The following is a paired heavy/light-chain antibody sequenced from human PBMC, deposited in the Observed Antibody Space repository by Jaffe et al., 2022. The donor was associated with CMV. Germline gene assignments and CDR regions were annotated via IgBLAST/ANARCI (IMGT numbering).Heavy chain of an antibody. CDR3: ARVGMGIAVAGTTHYYYYMDV. J-gene: IGHJ6*03. D-gene: IGHD6-19*01. V-gene: IGHV4-59*01. CDR2: IYYSGST. Sequence: QVQLQESGPGLVKPSETLSLTCTVSGGSISSYYWSWIRQPPGKGLEWIGYIYYSGSTNYNPSLKSRVTISVDTSKNQFSLKLSSVTAADTAVYYCARVGMGIAVAGTTHYYYYMDVWGKGTTVTVSS. CDR1: GGSISSYY.
Light chain of an antibody. J-gene: IGKJ3*01. Sequence: DIQLTQSPSFLSASVGDRVTITCRASQGISSYLAWYQQKPGKAPKLLIYAASTLQSGVPSRFSGSGSGTEFTLTISSLQPEDFATYYCQQLNSYPSFTFGPGTKVDIK. CDR3: QQLNSYPSFT. CDR1: QGISSY. V-gene: IGKV1-9*01. CDR2: AAS.